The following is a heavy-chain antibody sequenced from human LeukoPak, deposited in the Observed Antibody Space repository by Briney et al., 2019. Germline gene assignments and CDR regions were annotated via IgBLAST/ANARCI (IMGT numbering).Heavy chain of an antibody. V-gene: IGHV4-39*01. CDR3: ARVGSCPDH. J-gene: IGHJ5*02. CDR2: IHYSGST. D-gene: IGHD2-15*01. Sequence: SETLSLTCTVSGGSISSSSYYWGWIRQPPGKGLEWIGNIHYSGSTYYNPSLKSRVTIYVDTSKNQFSLKLSSVTAADTAVYYCARVGSCPDHWGQGTLVTVSS. CDR1: GGSISSSSYY.